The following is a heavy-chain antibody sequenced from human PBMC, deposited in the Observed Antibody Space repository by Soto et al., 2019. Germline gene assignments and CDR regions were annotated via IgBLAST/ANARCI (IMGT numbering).Heavy chain of an antibody. J-gene: IGHJ3*02. CDR1: GFTFSYYE. CDR3: ARAGHIGRDAFDM. CDR2: ASSSGTTI. Sequence: EVQLVESGGGLVQPGGSLRLSCAASGFTFSYYEMNWVRQAPGKGLEWISYASSSGTTIHYADSVRGRFTISRDNAKNSSYLQMNSLRAEDTDVYYCARAGHIGRDAFDMWGQGTMVTVSS. V-gene: IGHV3-48*03. D-gene: IGHD5-12*01.